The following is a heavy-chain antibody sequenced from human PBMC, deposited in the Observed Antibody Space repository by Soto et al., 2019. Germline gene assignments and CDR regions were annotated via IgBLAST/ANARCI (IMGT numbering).Heavy chain of an antibody. J-gene: IGHJ4*02. Sequence: NPSETLSLTCTVSGGSISSYYWSWIRQPPGKGLEWIGYIYYSGSTNYNPSLKSRVTISVDTSKNQFSLKLSSVTAADTAVYYCSCLEYSSGWYRFGYWGQGTLVTVSS. V-gene: IGHV4-59*01. CDR2: IYYSGST. CDR1: GGSISSYY. CDR3: SCLEYSSGWYRFGY. D-gene: IGHD6-19*01.